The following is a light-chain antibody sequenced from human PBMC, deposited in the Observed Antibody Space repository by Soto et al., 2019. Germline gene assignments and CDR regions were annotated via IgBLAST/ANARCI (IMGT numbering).Light chain of an antibody. J-gene: IGLJ1*01. V-gene: IGLV2-18*02. CDR3: SSYTTSNTYV. CDR2: DVS. CDR1: SSDVGSNNR. Sequence: QSVLTQPPSVSGSPGQSVAISCTGTSSDVGSNNRVSWYQQPPGTAPKLMIYDVSNRPSGIPDRFSGSKSANTASLTISGLQAEDEADYYCSSYTTSNTYVFGTGTKV.